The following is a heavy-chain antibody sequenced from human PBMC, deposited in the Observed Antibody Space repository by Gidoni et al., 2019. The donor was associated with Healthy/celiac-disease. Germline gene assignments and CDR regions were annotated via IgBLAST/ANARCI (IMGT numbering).Heavy chain of an antibody. CDR3: ARGDDSSSYYFDY. CDR2: IYNSGST. J-gene: IGHJ4*02. CDR1: RRSHSRGGYS. V-gene: IGHV4-30-2*01. D-gene: IGHD3-22*01. Sequence: QLQPQESGAGLVTPSQTLSLTCAVPRRSHSRGGYSWSWTRQPPGKGLEWSGYIYNSGSTYYNPALKSRVTISVDRSKNQVSLKVSAVTAADTAVYYCARGDDSSSYYFDYWGQGTLVTVSS.